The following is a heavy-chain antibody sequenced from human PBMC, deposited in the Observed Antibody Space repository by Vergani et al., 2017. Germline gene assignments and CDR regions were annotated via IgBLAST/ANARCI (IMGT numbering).Heavy chain of an antibody. CDR2: ISSSSGYT. J-gene: IGHJ4*02. D-gene: IGHD6-13*01. Sequence: EVQMVESGGGLVKPGGSLRLSCVASGFTFSTYTMHWVRQAPGKGLEWVSSISSSSGYTYYADSMKGRFTISRDNAKDSLYLQMDSLRAEDTAVYYCARDLRAAAVGDPFYYWGQGTLVTVSS. CDR1: GFTFSTYT. CDR3: ARDLRAAAVGDPFYY. V-gene: IGHV3-21*01.